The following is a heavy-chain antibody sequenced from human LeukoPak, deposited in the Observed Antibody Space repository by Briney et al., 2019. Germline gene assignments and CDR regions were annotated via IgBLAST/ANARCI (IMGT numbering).Heavy chain of an antibody. CDR1: GYTFTGYY. V-gene: IGHV1-2*02. Sequence: ASVKVSCKASGYTFTGYYMHWVRQAPGQGLEWMGWINPNSGGTNYAQKFQGRVTMTRDTSISTAYMELSRLRSDDTAVYYCARDLRYCSSTSCYVYYYYYMDVWGKGTTVTVSS. CDR3: ARDLRYCSSTSCYVYYYYYMDV. D-gene: IGHD2-2*01. J-gene: IGHJ6*03. CDR2: INPNSGGT.